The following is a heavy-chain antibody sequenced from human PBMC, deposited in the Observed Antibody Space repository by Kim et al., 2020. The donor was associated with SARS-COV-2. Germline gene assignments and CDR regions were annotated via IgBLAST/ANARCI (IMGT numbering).Heavy chain of an antibody. CDR1: GYTFTSYY. D-gene: IGHD1-26*01. CDR3: ARSPGIVGAIAPRFDY. J-gene: IGHJ4*02. CDR2: INPSGGST. Sequence: ASVKVSCKASGYTFTSYYMHWVRQAPGQGLEWMGIINPSGGSTSYAQKFQGRVTMTRDTSTSTVYMELSSLRSEDTAVYYCARSPGIVGAIAPRFDYWGQGTLVTVSS. V-gene: IGHV1-46*01.